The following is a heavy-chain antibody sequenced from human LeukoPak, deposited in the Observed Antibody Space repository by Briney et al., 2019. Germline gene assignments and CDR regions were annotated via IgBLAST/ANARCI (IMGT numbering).Heavy chain of an antibody. CDR2: IYYSGST. D-gene: IGHD5-18*01. V-gene: IGHV4-31*03. Sequence: SETLSLTCTVSGGSISSGGYYWSWIRQHPGKGREWIGYIYYSGSTYYNPSLKSRVTISVDTSKNQFSLKLSSVTAADTAVYYCARVYRGYNFDYWGQGTLVTVSS. CDR1: GGSISSGGYY. J-gene: IGHJ4*02. CDR3: ARVYRGYNFDY.